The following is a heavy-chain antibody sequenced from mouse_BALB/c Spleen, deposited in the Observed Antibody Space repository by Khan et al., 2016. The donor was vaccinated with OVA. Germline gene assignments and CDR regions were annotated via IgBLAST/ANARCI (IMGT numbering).Heavy chain of an antibody. CDR3: ARLAYYYDSEGFAY. D-gene: IGHD1-1*01. Sequence: EVQLVESGGDVVKPGGSLKLSCAASGFTFSTYGMSWVRQTPDKRLEWFATVSTGGHYTYYPDTVKGRFTISRDNAKNTLYLQMSSLKSEDTAMFYCARLAYYYDSEGFAYWGQGTLVTVSA. CDR1: GFTFSTYG. J-gene: IGHJ3*01. V-gene: IGHV5-6*01. CDR2: VSTGGHYT.